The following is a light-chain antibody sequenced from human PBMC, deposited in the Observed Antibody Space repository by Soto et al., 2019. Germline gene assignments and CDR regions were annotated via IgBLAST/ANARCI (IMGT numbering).Light chain of an antibody. Sequence: QSVRSQPASVSGSPGHSITISCTGTSSDVGGYNYVSWYQQQSGKAPKLMIHEVSNRPSGVSNRFSGSKSGNTASLTISGLQAEDEADYYCSSSTSSRAYVFGIGTKVTVL. CDR1: SSDVGGYNY. CDR3: SSSTSSRAYV. V-gene: IGLV2-14*01. J-gene: IGLJ1*01. CDR2: EVS.